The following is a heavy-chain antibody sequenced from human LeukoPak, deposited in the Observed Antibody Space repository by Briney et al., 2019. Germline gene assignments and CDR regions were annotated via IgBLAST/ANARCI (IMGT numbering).Heavy chain of an antibody. V-gene: IGHV1-46*03. CDR2: INPSGGST. J-gene: IGHJ4*02. D-gene: IGHD3-3*01. CDR1: GYTFTSYY. Sequence: GASVKVSCKASGYTFTSYYMHWVRQAPGQGLEWMGIINPSGGSTSYAQKFQGRVTMTRDTSTSTVYMELSSLRSEDTAVYYCASPGRITILETGFDYWGQGTLVTVSS. CDR3: ASPGRITILETGFDY.